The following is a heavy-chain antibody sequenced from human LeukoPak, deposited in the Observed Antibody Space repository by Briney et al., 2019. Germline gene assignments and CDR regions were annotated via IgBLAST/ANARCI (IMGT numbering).Heavy chain of an antibody. CDR2: IYYSGST. CDR3: ARGQIITMVRGVIKPPYNWFDP. Sequence: SETLSLTCTVSGGSISSSSYYWGWIRQPPGKGLEWIGSIYYSGSTYYNPSLKSRVTISVDTSKNQFPLKLSSVTAADTAVYYCARGQIITMVRGVIKPPYNWFDPWGQGTLVTVSS. J-gene: IGHJ5*02. V-gene: IGHV4-39*06. D-gene: IGHD3-10*01. CDR1: GGSISSSSYY.